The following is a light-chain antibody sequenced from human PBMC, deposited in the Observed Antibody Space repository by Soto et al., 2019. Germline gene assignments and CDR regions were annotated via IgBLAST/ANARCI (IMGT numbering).Light chain of an antibody. Sequence: IQLTQSPSSLSASVGDRVTITCRASQGVSSYLAWYQQKPGKAPNLLIYVTSTLQSGVPSRFSGSGSGTDFTLTISSLQPEDFATYYCQKYNSAPLTFGGGTRVEIK. CDR2: VTS. V-gene: IGKV1-9*01. CDR3: QKYNSAPLT. J-gene: IGKJ4*01. CDR1: QGVSSY.